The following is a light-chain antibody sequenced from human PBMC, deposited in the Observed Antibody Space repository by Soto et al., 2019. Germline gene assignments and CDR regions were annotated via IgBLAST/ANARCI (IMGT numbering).Light chain of an antibody. Sequence: EIVLTQSPATLSLSPGERATLSCRASQSVSRYLAWYQQKPGQAPRLLIHDASSRATGIPARFSGSGSGTDFTLTISRLEPEDFAVYYCQQRTNWPQLTFGGGTKVEIK. V-gene: IGKV3-11*01. J-gene: IGKJ4*01. CDR1: QSVSRY. CDR2: DAS. CDR3: QQRTNWPQLT.